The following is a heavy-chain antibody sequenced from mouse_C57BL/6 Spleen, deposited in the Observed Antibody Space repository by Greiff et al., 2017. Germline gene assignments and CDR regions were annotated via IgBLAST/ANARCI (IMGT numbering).Heavy chain of an antibody. D-gene: IGHD1-1*01. CDR1: GFTFSSYA. Sequence: EVKLMESGGGLVKPGGSLKLSCAASGFTFSSYAMSWVRQTPEKRLEWVATISDGGSYTYYPDNVKGRFTISRDNAKNNLYLQMSHLKSEDTAMYYCAREEEDSITTVVGEDYWGQGTSVTVSS. V-gene: IGHV5-4*01. CDR3: AREEEDSITTVVGEDY. CDR2: ISDGGSYT. J-gene: IGHJ4*01.